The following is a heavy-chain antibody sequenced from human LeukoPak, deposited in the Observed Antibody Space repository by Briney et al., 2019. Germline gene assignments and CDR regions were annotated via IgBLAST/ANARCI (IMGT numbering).Heavy chain of an antibody. CDR1: GFTFSSYE. V-gene: IGHV3-48*03. Sequence: GGSLRLSCAASGFTFSSYEMNWVRQAPGKGLEWVSYISSSGSTIYYADSVKGRFTISRDNSKDRLYLQMNSLRAEDTAIYYCAKGYTSGWSEGYLDYWGQGTLVTVSS. J-gene: IGHJ4*02. CDR3: AKGYTSGWSEGYLDY. CDR2: ISSSGSTI. D-gene: IGHD6-19*01.